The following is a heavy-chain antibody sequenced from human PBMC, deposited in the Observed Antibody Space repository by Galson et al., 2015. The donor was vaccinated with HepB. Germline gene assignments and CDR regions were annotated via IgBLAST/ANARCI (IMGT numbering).Heavy chain of an antibody. V-gene: IGHV3-23*01. CDR2: IAPSGDNT. Sequence: SLRLSCAASGFPFSYYTMTWVRQAPGKGLEWVSAIAPSGDNTYSADSLKGRFTFSRDNSKNTVFLQMNSLGADDTAIYFCAKVFPEKTDGWYRQALYYFDSWGHGTRVTVSS. CDR3: AKVFPEKTDGWYRQALYYFDS. D-gene: IGHD6-19*01. CDR1: GFPFSYYT. J-gene: IGHJ4*01.